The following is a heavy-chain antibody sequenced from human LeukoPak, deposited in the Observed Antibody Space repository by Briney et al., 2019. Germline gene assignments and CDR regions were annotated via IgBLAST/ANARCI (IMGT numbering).Heavy chain of an antibody. V-gene: IGHV4-34*01. CDR2: IHHSGST. CDR3: ARGQGDFWSGYYYYYYGMDV. Sequence: SETLSLTCAVYRGSFSGYYWSWIRQPPGKGLEWIGEIHHSGSTNYNPSPKSRVTISVDTSKNQFSLKLSSVTAADTAVYYCARGQGDFWSGYYYYYYGMDVWGQGTTVTVSS. CDR1: RGSFSGYY. J-gene: IGHJ6*02. D-gene: IGHD3-3*01.